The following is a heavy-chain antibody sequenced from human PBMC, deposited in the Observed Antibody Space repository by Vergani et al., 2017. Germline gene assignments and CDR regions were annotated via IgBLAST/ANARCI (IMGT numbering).Heavy chain of an antibody. CDR2: INHSGST. D-gene: IGHD5-18*01. Sequence: QVQLQQWGAGLLKPSETLSLTCAVYGGSFSGYYWSWVRQPPGKGLEWIGEINHSGSTNYNPSLKRRVTISVDTSKNQFSLKLSSVTAADTAVYYCATKRFGGHSYGYGEDAFDIWGQGTMVTVSS. J-gene: IGHJ3*02. CDR3: ATKRFGGHSYGYGEDAFDI. V-gene: IGHV4-34*01. CDR1: GGSFSGYY.